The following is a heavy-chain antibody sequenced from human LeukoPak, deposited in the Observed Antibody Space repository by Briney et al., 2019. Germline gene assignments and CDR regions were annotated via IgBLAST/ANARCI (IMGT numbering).Heavy chain of an antibody. J-gene: IGHJ4*02. D-gene: IGHD3-10*01. CDR2: ISSNGGST. Sequence: PGGSLRLSCSASGFPFSSYAMHWVRQAPGKGLEYVSAISSNGGSTYYADSVKGRFTISRDDSKNTLYLQMGSLRAEDMAVYYCARGDYYDSGSYYDYWGQGTLVTVSS. CDR1: GFPFSSYA. V-gene: IGHV3-64*02. CDR3: ARGDYYDSGSYYDY.